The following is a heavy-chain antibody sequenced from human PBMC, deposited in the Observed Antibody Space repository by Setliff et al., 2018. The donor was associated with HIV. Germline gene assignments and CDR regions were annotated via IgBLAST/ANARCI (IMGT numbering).Heavy chain of an antibody. V-gene: IGHV1-3*01. CDR2: INAGNGNT. D-gene: IGHD6-19*01. CDR1: GYTFTSYA. J-gene: IGHJ4*02. Sequence: ASVKVSCKASGYTFTSYAMHWVRQAPGQRPEWMGWINAGNGNTKYSQKFQGRVTLTRDTSASTAYMELSSRRSEDTAIYYCARQSVSATFDSWGQGTLVTVSS. CDR3: ARQSVSATFDS.